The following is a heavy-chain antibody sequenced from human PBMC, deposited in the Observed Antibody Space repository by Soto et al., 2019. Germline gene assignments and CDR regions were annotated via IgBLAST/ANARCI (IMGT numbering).Heavy chain of an antibody. J-gene: IGHJ6*02. D-gene: IGHD1-26*01. V-gene: IGHV3-21*01. CDR3: ARDKQWECMDV. CDR1: GFTFSSYS. CDR2: ISSSSSYI. Sequence: PGGSLRLSGAASGFTFSSYSLNCVRQAPGKGLEWVSSISSSSSYIYYADSVKGQFTISRDNATNSLYLQMNSLRAEDTAVYYCARDKQWECMDVCGQGTRVTVSS.